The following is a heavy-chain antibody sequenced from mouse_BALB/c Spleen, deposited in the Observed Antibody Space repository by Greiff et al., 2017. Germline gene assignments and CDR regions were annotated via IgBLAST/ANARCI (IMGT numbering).Heavy chain of an antibody. J-gene: IGHJ4*01. D-gene: IGHD1-2*01. V-gene: IGHV5-17*02. CDR1: GFTFSSFG. CDR2: ISSGSSTI. Sequence: EVKLMESGGGLVQPGGSRKLSCAASGFTFSSFGMHWVRQAPEKGLEWVAYISSGSSTIYYADTVKGRFTISRDNPKNTLFLQMTSLRSEDTAMYYCARAYYGYDAMDYWGQGTSVTVSS. CDR3: ARAYYGYDAMDY.